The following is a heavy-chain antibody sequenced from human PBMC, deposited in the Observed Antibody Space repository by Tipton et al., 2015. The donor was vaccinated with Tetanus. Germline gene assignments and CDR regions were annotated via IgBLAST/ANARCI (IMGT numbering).Heavy chain of an antibody. CDR1: GGAIIVSNFY. CDR3: ARQSCSGGSCRFDP. CDR2: IHYTGST. D-gene: IGHD2-15*01. V-gene: IGHV4-39*01. J-gene: IGHJ5*02. Sequence: TLSLTCRVSGGAIIVSNFYWGWIRQPPGKGLEWIGSIHYTGSTYLNPSLKSRVTISVDTSKNQFSLNLTSVTAADTAFYYCARQSCSGGSCRFDPWGQGTWSPSPQ.